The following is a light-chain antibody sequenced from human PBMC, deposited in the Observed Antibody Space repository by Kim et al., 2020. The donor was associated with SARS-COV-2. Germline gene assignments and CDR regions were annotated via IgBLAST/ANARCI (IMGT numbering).Light chain of an antibody. J-gene: IGLJ2*01. Sequence: QSVLTQPPSVSGAPGQRVTIPCTGSSSNIGAGYDVHWYQQLPGTAPKLLIYGNSNRPSRVPDRFSGSKSGTSASLAITGLQAEDEADYYCQSYDSSLSVHVVFGGGTQLTVL. CDR3: QSYDSSLSVHVV. V-gene: IGLV1-40*01. CDR1: SSNIGAGYD. CDR2: GNS.